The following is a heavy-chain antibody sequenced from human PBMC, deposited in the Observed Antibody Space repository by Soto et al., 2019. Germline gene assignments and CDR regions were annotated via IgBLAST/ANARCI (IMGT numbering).Heavy chain of an antibody. Sequence: PGGSLRLSCAASGFTFSSYAMSWVRQAPGKGLEWVSAISGSGGSTYYADSVKGRFTISRDNSKNTLYLQMNSLRAEDTAVYYCAKGAYDSLIYYYGMDVWGQGTTVTVSS. CDR2: ISGSGGST. CDR3: AKGAYDSLIYYYGMDV. D-gene: IGHD3-3*01. V-gene: IGHV3-23*01. CDR1: GFTFSSYA. J-gene: IGHJ6*02.